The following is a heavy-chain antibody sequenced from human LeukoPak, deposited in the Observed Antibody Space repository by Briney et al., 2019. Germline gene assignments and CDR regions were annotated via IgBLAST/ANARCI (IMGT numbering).Heavy chain of an antibody. CDR3: ASRSNGYSNWYFDL. V-gene: IGHV3-66*01. Sequence: GGSLRLSCAASGFTVSGNYMSWVRQAPGKGLEWVSVLYGGGGASYADSVKGGFTISRDISQNTVYLHMNSLRAENTAVYYCASRSNGYSNWYFDLWGRGTLVTVSS. J-gene: IGHJ2*01. CDR2: LYGGGGA. D-gene: IGHD5-24*01. CDR1: GFTVSGNY.